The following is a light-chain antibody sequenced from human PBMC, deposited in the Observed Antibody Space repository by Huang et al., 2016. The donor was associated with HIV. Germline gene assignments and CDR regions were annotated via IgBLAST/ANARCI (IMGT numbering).Light chain of an antibody. J-gene: IGKJ1*01. CDR2: GAS. CDR3: QQYNDWPT. Sequence: EIVMTQSPATLSVSPGQRITLSCRASQSIGGNLAWYQQQPGQAPSLLIYGASTRATGIPARVSGSESATEFTLTISSLQPEDFAVYYCQQYNDWPTFGQGTKVEIK. V-gene: IGKV3-15*01. CDR1: QSIGGN.